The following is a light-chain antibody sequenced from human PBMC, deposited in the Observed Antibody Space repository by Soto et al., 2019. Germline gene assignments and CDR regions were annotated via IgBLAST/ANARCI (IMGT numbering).Light chain of an antibody. Sequence: EIVLTQSPATLSLSPGERATLSCRASQSVSSYLAWYQQKPGQAPRLLIYDASNRATGIPARFSGSGSGTDFTLTISSLHPEDFATYHCQQSYITPVTFGQGTRLEIK. J-gene: IGKJ5*01. CDR2: DAS. CDR3: QQSYITPVT. CDR1: QSVSSY. V-gene: IGKV3-11*01.